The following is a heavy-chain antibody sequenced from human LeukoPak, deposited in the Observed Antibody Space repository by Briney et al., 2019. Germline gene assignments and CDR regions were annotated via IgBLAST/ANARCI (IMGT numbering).Heavy chain of an antibody. J-gene: IGHJ4*02. D-gene: IGHD4-17*01. Sequence: GGSLRLSCSASGFTFSNYAMYWVRQAPGKGLEYISAISSNGGSTYYADSVKGRFTISRDNSKNTLYLQMSSLRSEDTAVYYCARLTVTYYFDYWGQGTLVTVSS. CDR1: GFTFSNYA. CDR2: ISSNGGST. CDR3: ARLTVTYYFDY. V-gene: IGHV3-64D*08.